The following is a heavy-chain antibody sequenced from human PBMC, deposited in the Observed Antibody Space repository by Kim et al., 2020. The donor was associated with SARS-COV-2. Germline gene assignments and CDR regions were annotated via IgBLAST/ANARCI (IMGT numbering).Heavy chain of an antibody. CDR3: ARLHRRGQQLVAYDY. CDR1: GYTFTSYA. Sequence: ASVKVSCKASGYTFTSYAMHWVRQAPGQRLEWMEWINAGNGNTKYSQKFQGRVTITRDTSASTAYMELSSLRSEDTAVYYCARLHRRGQQLVAYDYWGQGTLVTVSS. J-gene: IGHJ4*02. CDR2: INAGNGNT. D-gene: IGHD6-13*01. V-gene: IGHV1-3*01.